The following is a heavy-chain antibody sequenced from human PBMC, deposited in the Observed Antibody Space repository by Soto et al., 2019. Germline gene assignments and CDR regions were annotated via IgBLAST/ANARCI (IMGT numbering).Heavy chain of an antibody. Sequence: QVKLVESGGGVVQPGRSLRLSCAASAFTFSSYRIHWVRQAPGKGLDWVAVISYDASDKYYADSVKGRFTISRDNSKNTLYLPMNSLRAEDTAVYYCVKERYGQLWLEDYGMDVLGQGTTVTVSS. CDR3: VKERYGQLWLEDYGMDV. CDR2: ISYDASDK. J-gene: IGHJ6*02. V-gene: IGHV3-30*18. D-gene: IGHD5-18*01. CDR1: AFTFSSYR.